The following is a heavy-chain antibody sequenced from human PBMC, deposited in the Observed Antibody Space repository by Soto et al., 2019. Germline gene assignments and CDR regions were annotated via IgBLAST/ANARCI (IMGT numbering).Heavy chain of an antibody. J-gene: IGHJ4*02. D-gene: IGHD3-16*01. Sequence: PSETLSLTCSVSGFSISTNSYYWGWLRQPPGKGLEYIGSISYSGTTYYNPSLKSRVTISADTSKNQFSLNLSSVTATDTAIYFCARLRLGEPQDYWGQGTLVTVSS. CDR3: ARLRLGEPQDY. CDR1: GFSISTNSYY. V-gene: IGHV4-39*01. CDR2: ISYSGTT.